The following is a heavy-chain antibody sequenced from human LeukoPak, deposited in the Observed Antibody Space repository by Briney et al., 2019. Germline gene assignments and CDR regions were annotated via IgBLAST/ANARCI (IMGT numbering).Heavy chain of an antibody. Sequence: PSETLSLTCTVSGGSISSGDYYWRWIRQPPGKGLEWIGYIYYSGSTYYNPSLKSRVTISVDTSKNQFSLKLSSVTAADTAVYYCAPPQGDYSNDGGYWGQGTLVTVSS. J-gene: IGHJ4*02. V-gene: IGHV4-30-4*01. CDR1: GGSISSGDYY. CDR2: IYYSGST. CDR3: APPQGDYSNDGGY. D-gene: IGHD4-4*01.